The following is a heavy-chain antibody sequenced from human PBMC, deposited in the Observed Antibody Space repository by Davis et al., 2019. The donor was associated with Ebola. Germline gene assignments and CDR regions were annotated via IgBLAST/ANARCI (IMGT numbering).Heavy chain of an antibody. CDR3: ARVGAAAAPGGFDY. CDR2: IIPCFGTA. D-gene: IGHD6-13*01. J-gene: IGHJ4*02. Sequence: SVTVSCKASRGTFSSYAISWVRQAPAQGLSWMGGIIPCFGTANYAQKFQGRVTMTRDTSTSTVYMELSSLRSEDTAVYYCARVGAAAAPGGFDYWGQGTLVTVSS. CDR1: RGTFSSYA. V-gene: IGHV1-69*05.